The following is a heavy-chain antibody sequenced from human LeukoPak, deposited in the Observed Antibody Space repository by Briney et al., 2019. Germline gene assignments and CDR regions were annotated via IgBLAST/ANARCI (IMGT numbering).Heavy chain of an antibody. Sequence: SVKVSCKASGGTFSSYAISWVRQAPGQGLEWMGGIIPIFGTANYAQKFQGRVTITADESTSTAYMELSSLRSEDTAVYYCARNYDILTPRAFDVWGQGTMVTVSS. CDR2: IIPIFGTA. CDR3: ARNYDILTPRAFDV. D-gene: IGHD3-9*01. J-gene: IGHJ3*01. CDR1: GGTFSSYA. V-gene: IGHV1-69*13.